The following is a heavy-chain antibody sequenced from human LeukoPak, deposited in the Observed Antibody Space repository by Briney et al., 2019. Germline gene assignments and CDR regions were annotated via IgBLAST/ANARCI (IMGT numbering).Heavy chain of an antibody. V-gene: IGHV3-30*03. CDR3: ARDPSHSGYYPYYFDY. Sequence: PGGSLRLSCAASGFTFSSYGMHWVRQAPGKGLEWVAVISYDGSNKYYADSVKGRFTISRDNSKNTLYLQMNSLRAEDTAVYYCARDPSHSGYYPYYFDYWGQGTLVTVSS. D-gene: IGHD3-22*01. CDR1: GFTFSSYG. J-gene: IGHJ4*02. CDR2: ISYDGSNK.